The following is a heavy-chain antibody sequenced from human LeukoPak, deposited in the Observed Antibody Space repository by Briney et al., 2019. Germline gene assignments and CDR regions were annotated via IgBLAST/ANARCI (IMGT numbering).Heavy chain of an antibody. CDR1: GFTVSSNS. J-gene: IGHJ4*02. CDR3: ARIEYYYGSGSPDY. V-gene: IGHV3-53*01. CDR2: ISSGGNT. D-gene: IGHD3-10*01. Sequence: PGGSLRLSCKVSGFTVSSNSWSWVRQAPGKGLEWVSFISSGGNTDHSDSVKGRFTISRDNSKNTLYLQMNSLRAEDTAVYYCARIEYYYGSGSPDYWGQGTLVTVSS.